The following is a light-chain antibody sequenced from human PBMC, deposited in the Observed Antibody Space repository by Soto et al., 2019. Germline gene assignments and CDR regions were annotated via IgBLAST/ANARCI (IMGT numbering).Light chain of an antibody. V-gene: IGKV3-11*01. Sequence: EIVLTQSPATLSLSPGESATLSCRASERVRNYLAWDQQRPGQARRLLIYDASNRATDIPARFTGSGSGTDFTPSISSLEPEDFQVYFCQQRSNWPLTLGPETKVDI. CDR1: ERVRNY. CDR2: DAS. CDR3: QQRSNWPLT. J-gene: IGKJ3*01.